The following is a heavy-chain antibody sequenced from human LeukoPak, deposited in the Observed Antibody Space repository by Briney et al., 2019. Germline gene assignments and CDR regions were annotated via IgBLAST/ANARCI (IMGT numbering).Heavy chain of an antibody. CDR3: TTGGYSGYDRYYYYYYYMDV. CDR1: GFTFSDYY. V-gene: IGHV3-15*01. D-gene: IGHD5-12*01. J-gene: IGHJ6*03. Sequence: PGGSLRLSCAASGFTFSDYYMSWIRQAPGKGLEWVGRIKSKTDGGTTDYAAPVKGRFTISRDDSKNTLYLQMNSLKTEDTAVYYCTTGGYSGYDRYYYYYYYMDVWGKGTTVTISS. CDR2: IKSKTDGGTT.